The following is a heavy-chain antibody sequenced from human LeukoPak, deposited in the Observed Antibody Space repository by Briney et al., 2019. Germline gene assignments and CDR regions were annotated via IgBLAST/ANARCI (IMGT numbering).Heavy chain of an antibody. CDR2: ISAYNGNT. Sequence: ASVKVSCKASGYTFTSYGIRWVRQAPGQGLEWMVWISAYNGNTNYAQKLQGRVTMTTDTSTSTAYMELRSLRSDDTAVYYCARAGSIMSYFDYWGQGTLVTVSS. D-gene: IGHD3-10*01. V-gene: IGHV1-18*01. CDR1: GYTFTSYG. J-gene: IGHJ4*02. CDR3: ARAGSIMSYFDY.